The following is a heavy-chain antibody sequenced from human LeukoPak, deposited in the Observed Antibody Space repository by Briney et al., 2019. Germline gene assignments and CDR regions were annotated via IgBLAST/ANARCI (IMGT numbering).Heavy chain of an antibody. CDR3: GRAQLGEDFCSGYYLDAFDI. D-gene: IGHD3-3*01. V-gene: IGHV1-2*02. Sequence: ASVKVCCKASGYTVTGYDMHWGGQAAGQRLEWRGWINPNSGVTNYAQKFQGRVTMTRDTSISTAYMELSRVRSDDTGGYYCGRAQLGEDFCSGYYLDAFDIWGQGTMVSVS. CDR2: INPNSGVT. J-gene: IGHJ3*02. CDR1: GYTVTGYD.